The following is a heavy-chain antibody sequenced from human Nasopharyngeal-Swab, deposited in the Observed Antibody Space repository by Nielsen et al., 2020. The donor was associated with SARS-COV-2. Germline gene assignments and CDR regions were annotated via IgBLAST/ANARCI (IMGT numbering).Heavy chain of an antibody. J-gene: IGHJ6*03. Sequence: GGSLRLSCAASGFTFSSYEMNWVRQAPGKGLEWVSYISSSGSTIYYADSVKGRFTISRDNAKNFLYLQMNSLRAEDTALYYFAKLGGLYYFCSCYYAYMDVWGKGTTVTVSS. V-gene: IGHV3-48*03. CDR2: ISSSGSTI. D-gene: IGHD3-3*01. CDR1: GFTFSSYE. CDR3: AKLGGLYYFCSCYYAYMDV.